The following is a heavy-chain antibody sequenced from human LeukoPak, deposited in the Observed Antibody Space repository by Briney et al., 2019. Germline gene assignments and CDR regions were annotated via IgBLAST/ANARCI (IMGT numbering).Heavy chain of an antibody. Sequence: PGGSLRLSCAASGCIFTTYALSWVRQAPGGGGEWVSDISSSGSGTYYTDSVKGRFTISRENLKKRLYLQLSSLRAEDAAVYYCAKTTLSNGCYYFDYWGQGTLVTVST. D-gene: IGHD6-19*01. CDR1: GCIFTTYA. CDR2: ISSSGSGT. CDR3: AKTTLSNGCYYFDY. V-gene: IGHV3-23*01. J-gene: IGHJ4*02.